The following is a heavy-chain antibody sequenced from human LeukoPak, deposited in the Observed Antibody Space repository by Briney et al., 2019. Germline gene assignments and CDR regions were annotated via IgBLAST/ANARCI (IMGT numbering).Heavy chain of an antibody. CDR2: ISGSGGST. CDR3: AKEGYYDSSGYYYFDY. CDR1: GFTFSSYA. J-gene: IGHJ4*02. Sequence: GGSLRLSWAASGFTFSSYARSWVRRAPGKGLEWVSAISGSGGSTYYADSVKGRFTISRDNSKNTLYLQMNSLRAEDTAVYYCAKEGYYDSSGYYYFDYWGQGTLVTVSS. V-gene: IGHV3-23*01. D-gene: IGHD3-22*01.